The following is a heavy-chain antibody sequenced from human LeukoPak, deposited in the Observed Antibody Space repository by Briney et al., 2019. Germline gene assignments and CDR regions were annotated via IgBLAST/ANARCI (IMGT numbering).Heavy chain of an antibody. CDR3: ARVRDFWSGHSYWYFDL. CDR1: GGTFSSYA. V-gene: IGHV1-69*05. CDR2: IIPIFGTA. D-gene: IGHD3-3*01. J-gene: IGHJ2*01. Sequence: ASVKVSCKASGGTFSSYAISWVRQAPGQGLEWMGGIIPIFGTANYAQKFQGRVTITTDESTSTAYMELSSLRSEDTAVYYCARVRDFWSGHSYWYFDLWGRGTLDTVSS.